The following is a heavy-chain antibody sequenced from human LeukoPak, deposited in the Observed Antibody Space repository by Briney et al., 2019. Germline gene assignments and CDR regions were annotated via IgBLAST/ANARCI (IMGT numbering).Heavy chain of an antibody. CDR3: AREAYYGSGRSRQPSPV. CDR1: GFTFSSYA. CDR2: ISGSGGST. Sequence: GGSLRLSCAASGFTFSSYAMSWVRQAPGKGLEWVSAISGSGGSTYYADSVKGRFTISRDNSRDTLFLQVSGLRVDDTAVYYCAREAYYGSGRSRQPSPVWGQGTSVTVSS. D-gene: IGHD3-10*01. J-gene: IGHJ4*02. V-gene: IGHV3-23*01.